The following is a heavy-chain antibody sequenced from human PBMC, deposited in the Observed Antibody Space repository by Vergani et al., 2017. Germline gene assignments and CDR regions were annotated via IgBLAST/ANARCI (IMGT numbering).Heavy chain of an antibody. D-gene: IGHD6-13*01. CDR1: GFTFTSSA. V-gene: IGHV1-58*02. CDR3: AADPSGGQQLTNFDY. CDR2: IVVGSGNT. Sequence: QMQLVQSGPEVKKPGTSVKVSCKASGFTFTSSAMQWVRQARGQRLEWIGWIVVGSGNTNYAQKFQQRVTITRDMSTSTAYMELSSLRSEDTAVYYCAADPSGGQQLTNFDYWGQGTLVTVSS. J-gene: IGHJ4*02.